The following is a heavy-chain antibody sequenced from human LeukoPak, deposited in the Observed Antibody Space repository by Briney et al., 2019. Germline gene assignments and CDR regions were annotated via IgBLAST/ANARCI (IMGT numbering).Heavy chain of an antibody. Sequence: GGSLRLSCAASGFTFTSYNMNWVRQAPGKGLEWVSSITSSSSYIYYADSVKGRFTISRDNAKNSLYLQMNSLTADDTAVYYCARLGRFLRVDYFDYWGQGSLVTVSS. V-gene: IGHV3-21*06. D-gene: IGHD3-10*01. CDR1: GFTFTSYN. CDR3: ARLGRFLRVDYFDY. J-gene: IGHJ4*02. CDR2: ITSSSSYI.